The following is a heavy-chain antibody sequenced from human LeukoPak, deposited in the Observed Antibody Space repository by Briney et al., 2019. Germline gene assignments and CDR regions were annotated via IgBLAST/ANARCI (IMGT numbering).Heavy chain of an antibody. D-gene: IGHD1-7*01. CDR2: IYYSGST. CDR3: ARGGNYWYNWFDP. V-gene: IGHV4-59*01. CDR1: GGSISSYY. J-gene: IGHJ5*02. Sequence: SETLSLTCTVSGGSISSYYWSWIRQPPGKGLEWIGYIYYSGSTNYNPSLKSRVTISVDTYKNQFSLKLSSVTAADTAVYYCARGGNYWYNWFDPWGQGTLVTVSS.